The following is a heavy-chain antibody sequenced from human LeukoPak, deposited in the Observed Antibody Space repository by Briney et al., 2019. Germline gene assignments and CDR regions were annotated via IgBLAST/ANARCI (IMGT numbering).Heavy chain of an antibody. CDR3: ARERLRGYYYYGMDV. CDR1: GFSFSGYW. V-gene: IGHV3-7*01. D-gene: IGHD6-25*01. J-gene: IGHJ6*02. CDR2: IKQDGSEK. Sequence: GGSLRLSCAASGFSFSGYWMSWVRQAPGKGLEWVANIKQDGSEKYYVDSVKGRFTISRDNAKNSLYLQMNSLRAEDTAVYYCARERLRGYYYYGMDVWGQGTTVTVS.